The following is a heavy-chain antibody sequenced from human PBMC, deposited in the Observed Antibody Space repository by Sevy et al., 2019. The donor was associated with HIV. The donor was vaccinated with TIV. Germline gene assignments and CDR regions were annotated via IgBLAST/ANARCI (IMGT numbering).Heavy chain of an antibody. V-gene: IGHV1-18*01. CDR2: ISSYNGHT. J-gene: IGHJ4*02. CDR3: VRDPHSSSSV. D-gene: IGHD6-6*01. CDR1: GYTFTNYG. Sequence: APVKVSCKASGYTFTNYGFSWVRQAPRQGLEWLGWISSYNGHTNYAQNLQGRVTMTTDTSTSTAYMELRNLRSDDTALYYSVRDPHSSSSVWGQGTLVTVSS.